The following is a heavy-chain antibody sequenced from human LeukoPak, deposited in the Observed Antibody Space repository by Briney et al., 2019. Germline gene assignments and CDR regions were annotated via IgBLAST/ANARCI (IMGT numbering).Heavy chain of an antibody. CDR3: ARGYDYVWGSYRLDY. Sequence: GASVKVSCKASGYTFTGYYMHWVRQAPGQGLEWMGWINPNSGGTNYAQKFQGRVTMTRDTSISTAYMELSRLRSDDTAVYYCARGYDYVWGSYRLDYWGQGTLVTVSS. D-gene: IGHD3-16*02. J-gene: IGHJ4*02. CDR2: INPNSGGT. CDR1: GYTFTGYY. V-gene: IGHV1-2*02.